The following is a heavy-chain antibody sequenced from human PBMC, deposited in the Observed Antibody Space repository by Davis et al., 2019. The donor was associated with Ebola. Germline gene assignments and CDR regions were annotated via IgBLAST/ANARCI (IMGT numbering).Heavy chain of an antibody. J-gene: IGHJ4*02. V-gene: IGHV4-34*09. CDR2: IYYSGST. CDR1: GGSLSGYD. D-gene: IGHD2-21*02. CDR3: ARADAYCGGDCYHY. Sequence: MPSETLSLTCAVYGGSLSGYDWSWIRQSPGKGLEWIGYIYYSGSTYYNPSLKSRVTISVDTSKNQFSLKLNSVTAADTAVYYCARADAYCGGDCYHYWGQGTLVTVSS.